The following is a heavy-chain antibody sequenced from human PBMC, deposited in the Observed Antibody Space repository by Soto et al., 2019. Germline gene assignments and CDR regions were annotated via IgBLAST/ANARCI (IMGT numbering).Heavy chain of an antibody. V-gene: IGHV3-23*01. CDR2: ISGTGGST. CDR3: ANRDGGSSGAFDI. J-gene: IGHJ3*02. Sequence: GGSLRLSCAASGFTFSSYAMNWVRQAPGKGLEWVSSISGTGGSTFYADSVKGRFTISRDNSKNTMYLKMNSVRAEDTDVHYCANRDGGSSGAFDIWGQGTMVTVSS. CDR1: GFTFSSYA. D-gene: IGHD6-6*01.